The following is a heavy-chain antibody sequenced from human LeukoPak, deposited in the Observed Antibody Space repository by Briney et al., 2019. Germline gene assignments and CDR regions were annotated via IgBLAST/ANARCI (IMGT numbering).Heavy chain of an antibody. V-gene: IGHV3-7*01. Sequence: GGSLRLSCAASGFTFSSYWMSWVRQAPGKGLEWVANIKQDGSEKYYVDSVKGRFTISRDNSKNTLYLQMNSLRAEDTAVYYCASEAVVPAAISYYYYGMDVWGQGTTVTVSS. J-gene: IGHJ6*02. D-gene: IGHD2-2*02. CDR2: IKQDGSEK. CDR3: ASEAVVPAAISYYYYGMDV. CDR1: GFTFSSYW.